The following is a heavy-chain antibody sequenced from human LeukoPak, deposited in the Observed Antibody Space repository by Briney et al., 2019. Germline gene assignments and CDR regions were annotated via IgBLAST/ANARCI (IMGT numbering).Heavy chain of an antibody. CDR1: GFTFSSYS. CDR3: ASLGGSGWSVGGYYYGMDV. V-gene: IGHV3-21*01. J-gene: IGHJ6*02. D-gene: IGHD6-19*01. Sequence: GGPLRLSCAASGFTFSSYSMNWVRQAPGKGLEWVSSISSSSSYIYYADSVKGRFTISRDNAKNSLYLQMNSLRAEDTAVYYCASLGGSGWSVGGYYYGMDVWGQGTTVTVSS. CDR2: ISSSSSYI.